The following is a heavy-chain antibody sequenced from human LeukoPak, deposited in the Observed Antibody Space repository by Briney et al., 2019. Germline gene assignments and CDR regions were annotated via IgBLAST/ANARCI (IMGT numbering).Heavy chain of an antibody. Sequence: PSETLSLTCTVSGGSISSSSYYWGWIRQPPGKGLEWIGSVYYSGTTYYNPSLKSRVTMSVDTSKNQFSLRLSSVTAADTAVYYCARQGGITMIVVVIQDAFDIWGQGTMVTVSS. CDR2: VYYSGTT. J-gene: IGHJ3*02. V-gene: IGHV4-39*01. CDR1: GGSISSSSYY. CDR3: ARQGGITMIVVVIQDAFDI. D-gene: IGHD3-22*01.